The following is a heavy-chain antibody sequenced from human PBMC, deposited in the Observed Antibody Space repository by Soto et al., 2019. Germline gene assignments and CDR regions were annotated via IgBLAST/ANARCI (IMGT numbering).Heavy chain of an antibody. D-gene: IGHD3-10*01. CDR3: ARHMAPGGSGNFDS. J-gene: IGHJ4*02. V-gene: IGHV4-59*01. CDR2: VYFTGST. Sequence: QVQLQESGPGLVKPSETLSLTCNVSGGSITLFYWDWLRQSPGKGLEWIGYVYFTGSTNYNPSLARRVTMSIDSAKRHSSLKLRSVSAADTAIYCCARHMAPGGSGNFDSWGPGTLVSVSS. CDR1: GGSITLFY.